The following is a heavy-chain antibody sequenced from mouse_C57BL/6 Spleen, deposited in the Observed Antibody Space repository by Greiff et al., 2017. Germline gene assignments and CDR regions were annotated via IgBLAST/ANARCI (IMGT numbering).Heavy chain of an antibody. J-gene: IGHJ2*01. Sequence: VQLQQSGAELVKPGASVKISCKASGYAFSSYWMNWVKQRPGKGLEWIGQIYPGDGDTNYNGKFKGKATLTADKSSRTAYMQLSSLTSEASAVYFCARRYGSSYFDYWGQGTTLTVSS. CDR2: IYPGDGDT. V-gene: IGHV1-80*01. CDR1: GYAFSSYW. CDR3: ARRYGSSYFDY. D-gene: IGHD1-1*01.